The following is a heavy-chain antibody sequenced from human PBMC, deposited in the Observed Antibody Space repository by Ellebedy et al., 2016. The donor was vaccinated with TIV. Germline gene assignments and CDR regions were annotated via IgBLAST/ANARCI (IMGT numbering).Heavy chain of an antibody. CDR3: MPHSDFDG. CDR1: GFTFTNHW. V-gene: IGHV3-7*01. D-gene: IGHD2-15*01. Sequence: PGGSLRLSCAASGFTFTNHWMSWVRQAPGKGLEWVANIKQDGSEKYYVDSVKGRFPISRDNAQNSLYLQMSSLRAEDTAVYYCMPHSDFDGWGQGILVSVSS. CDR2: IKQDGSEK. J-gene: IGHJ4*02.